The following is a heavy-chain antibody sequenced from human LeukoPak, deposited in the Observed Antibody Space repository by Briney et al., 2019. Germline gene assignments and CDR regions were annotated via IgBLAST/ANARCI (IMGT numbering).Heavy chain of an antibody. CDR3: AKDHGGYGSFDY. J-gene: IGHJ4*02. D-gene: IGHD3-10*01. V-gene: IGHV3-21*04. Sequence: GGSLRLSCAASGFIFSSYRMNWVRQAPGKGLEWVSSISSSGSNIYYADSVKGRFTISRDNAKNLLYLQMNSLRAEDTAVYYCAKDHGGYGSFDYWGQGTLVTVSS. CDR1: GFIFSSYR. CDR2: ISSSGSNI.